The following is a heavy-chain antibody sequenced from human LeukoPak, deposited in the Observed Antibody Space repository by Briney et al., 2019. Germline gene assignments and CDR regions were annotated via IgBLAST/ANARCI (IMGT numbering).Heavy chain of an antibody. D-gene: IGHD2-21*02. V-gene: IGHV3-30-3*01. J-gene: IGHJ3*02. Sequence: GGSLRLSCAASGFTFSSYAMHWVRQTPGKGLERVAVISYDEINKYYADSVKGRFTISRDNSKNTHYLQMNSLRAEDTAVYYCARDPAYCGGDCYSVYQDAFDIWGQGTRVTVSS. CDR3: ARDPAYCGGDCYSVYQDAFDI. CDR2: ISYDEINK. CDR1: GFTFSSYA.